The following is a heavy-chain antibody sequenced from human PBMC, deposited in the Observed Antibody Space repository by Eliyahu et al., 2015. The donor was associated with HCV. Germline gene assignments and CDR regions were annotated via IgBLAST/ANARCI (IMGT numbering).Heavy chain of an antibody. D-gene: IGHD5-12*01. CDR3: ARRGYSGYDYDWYFDL. CDR2: IDPSDSYT. V-gene: IGHV5-10-1*01. CDR1: GYSFTSYW. J-gene: IGHJ2*01. Sequence: EVQLVQSGAEVKKPGESLRISCXGSGYSFTSYWISWVRQMPGKGLEWMGRIDPSDSYTNYSPSFQGHVTISADKSISTAYLQWSSLKASDTAIYYCARRGYSGYDYDWYFDLWGRGTLVTVSS.